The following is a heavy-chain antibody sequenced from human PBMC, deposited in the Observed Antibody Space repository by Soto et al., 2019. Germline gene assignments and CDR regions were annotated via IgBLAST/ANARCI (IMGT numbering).Heavy chain of an antibody. J-gene: IGHJ4*02. Sequence: GASVKVSCKASGYTFTSYAMHWVRQAPGQRLEWMGWINAGNGNTKYSQKFQGRVTITRDTSASTAYMELSSLRSEDTAVYYCARKKIAGYYYDSSGYYYDDPFDYWGQGTLVTVPS. CDR3: ARKKIAGYYYDSSGYYYDDPFDY. CDR1: GYTFTSYA. V-gene: IGHV1-3*01. D-gene: IGHD3-22*01. CDR2: INAGNGNT.